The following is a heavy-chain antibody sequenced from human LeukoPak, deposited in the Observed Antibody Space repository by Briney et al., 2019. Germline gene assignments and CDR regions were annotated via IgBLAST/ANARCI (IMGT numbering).Heavy chain of an antibody. Sequence: SGPTLVKPTQTLTLTCTFSGFSLSTSGVGVGWIRQPPGKALEWLALIYWDDDKRYSPSLKSRLTITKDTSKNQVVLTMTNMDPVDTATYYCARYFSGSYHDAFDIWGQGTMVTVSS. CDR1: GFSLSTSGVG. V-gene: IGHV2-5*02. J-gene: IGHJ3*02. CDR3: ARYFSGSYHDAFDI. CDR2: IYWDDDK. D-gene: IGHD1-26*01.